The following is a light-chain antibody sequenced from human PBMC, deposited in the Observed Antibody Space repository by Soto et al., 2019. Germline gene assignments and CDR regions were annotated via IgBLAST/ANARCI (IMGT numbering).Light chain of an antibody. V-gene: IGLV1-51*01. CDR2: DDN. J-gene: IGLJ1*01. CDR1: SSNLAYNS. Sequence: QSVLTQPPSVSAAPRQDDTISCSRSSSNLAYNSLSWYQQLPGTAPKLLIYDDNKRPSGIPARFSGSKSCTSATLGIPGLETGDEADYYCGAWDARLNVYVFGSGTKVTVL. CDR3: GAWDARLNVYV.